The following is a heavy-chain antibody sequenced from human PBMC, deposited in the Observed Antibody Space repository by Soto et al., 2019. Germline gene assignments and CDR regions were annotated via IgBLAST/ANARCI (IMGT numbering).Heavy chain of an antibody. Sequence: VASVKVSCKASGGTFSSYTISWVRQAPGQGLEWMGRIIPMLGIANYAQKFQGRVTITADKSTSTAYMELSSLRSGDTAVYYCARSYDFWSGYPNWFDPWGQGTLVTVSS. D-gene: IGHD3-3*01. CDR2: IIPMLGIA. J-gene: IGHJ5*02. V-gene: IGHV1-69*02. CDR3: ARSYDFWSGYPNWFDP. CDR1: GGTFSSYT.